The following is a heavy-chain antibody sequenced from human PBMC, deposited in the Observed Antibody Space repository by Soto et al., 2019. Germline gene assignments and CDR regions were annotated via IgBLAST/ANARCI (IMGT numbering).Heavy chain of an antibody. Sequence: ETLSLTCNVSGGSISKFYWAWIRKTAGNGLEWMGRVYATGTTDYNPSLRSRVAMSVDISKKTFSLRLRSVTGADSGVYYCVRDGSKTLRDWSDPLGKETLVTVSS. CDR2: VYATGTT. V-gene: IGHV4-4*07. CDR1: GGSISKFY. J-gene: IGHJ5*02. CDR3: VRDGSKTLRDWSDP.